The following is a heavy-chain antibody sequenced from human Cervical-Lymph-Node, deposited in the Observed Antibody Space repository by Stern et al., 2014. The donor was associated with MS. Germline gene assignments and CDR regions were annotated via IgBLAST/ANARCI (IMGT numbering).Heavy chain of an antibody. CDR1: GFTFSSYG. Sequence: VQLVESRGGVVQPGRSLRLSCAASGFTFSSYGMHWVRQAPGKGLEWVAVISYDGSNKYYADSVKGRFTISRDNSKNTLYLQMNSLRAEDTAVYYCAKDRGPTYYDILTGYYRAEYFQHWGQGTLVTVSS. CDR2: ISYDGSNK. D-gene: IGHD3-9*01. J-gene: IGHJ1*01. V-gene: IGHV3-30*18. CDR3: AKDRGPTYYDILTGYYRAEYFQH.